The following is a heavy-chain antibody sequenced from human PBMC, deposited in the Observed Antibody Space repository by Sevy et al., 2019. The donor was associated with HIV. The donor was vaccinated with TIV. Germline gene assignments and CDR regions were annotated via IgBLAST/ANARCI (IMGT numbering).Heavy chain of an antibody. CDR1: GYSFTNYW. CDR2: IYPGDSET. J-gene: IGHJ4*02. CDR3: ARFYDSSGHFPSDY. Sequence: ESLKISCKGSGYSFTNYWIAWVRQMPGKGLEWMGIIYPGDSETRYSPSFQGQVTISAAKSISTAYLHWSSLKASDTAMYYCARFYDSSGHFPSDYWGQGTLVTVSS. D-gene: IGHD3-22*01. V-gene: IGHV5-51*01.